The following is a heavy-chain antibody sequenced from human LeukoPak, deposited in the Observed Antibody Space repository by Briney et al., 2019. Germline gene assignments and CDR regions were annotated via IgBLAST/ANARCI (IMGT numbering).Heavy chain of an antibody. CDR3: ARGNSYYGSSGAFDY. J-gene: IGHJ4*02. V-gene: IGHV4-59*01. D-gene: IGHD3-22*01. CDR1: GGSFSGYY. Sequence: SETLSLTCAVYGGSFSGYYWSWIRQPPGKGLEWIGYIYYSGSTNYNPSLKNRVSMSVDTSKNQFSLKLNSVTAADTAVYYCARGNSYYGSSGAFDYWGQGTLVTVSS. CDR2: IYYSGST.